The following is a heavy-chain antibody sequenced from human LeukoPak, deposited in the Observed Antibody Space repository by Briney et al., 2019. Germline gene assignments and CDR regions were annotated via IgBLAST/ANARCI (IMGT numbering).Heavy chain of an antibody. D-gene: IGHD4-17*01. CDR1: GYTFTSYY. V-gene: IGHV1-46*01. CDR2: INPSGGST. J-gene: IGHJ4*02. CDR3: ARCRGDYGDHGNSFFDH. Sequence: ASVKVSCKASGYTFTSYYMHWVRQAPGQGLEWMGIINPSGGSTSYAQKFQGRVTMTRDMSTSTVYMELSSLRSEDTAVYYCARCRGDYGDHGNSFFDHWGQGTLVTVSS.